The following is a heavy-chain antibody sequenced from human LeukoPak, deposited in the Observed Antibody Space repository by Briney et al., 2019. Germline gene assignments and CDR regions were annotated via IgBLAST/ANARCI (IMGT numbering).Heavy chain of an antibody. J-gene: IGHJ6*02. V-gene: IGHV5-51*01. CDR3: ARHRSLHSSGGSCCYGMDV. Sequence: GESLKTSCKGSGYSFTSYWIGWVRQLPGKGLEWMGIIYPGDSDTRYSPSFQGQVTISADKSISTAYLQWSSLKASDTAMYYCARHRSLHSSGGSCCYGMDVWGQGTTVTVSS. CDR2: IYPGDSDT. D-gene: IGHD2-15*01. CDR1: GYSFTSYW.